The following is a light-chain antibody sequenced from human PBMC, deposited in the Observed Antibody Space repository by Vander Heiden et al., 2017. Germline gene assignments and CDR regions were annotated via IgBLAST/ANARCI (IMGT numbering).Light chain of an antibody. CDR3: CSYAGSYTYV. CDR1: SSDVGGYNY. CDR2: DVS. Sequence: QSALTPPRSVYGSPGQSVTISCIGTSSDVGGYNYVSWYQQHPGKAPKLMIYDVSKRPAGVPDRFSGSRSGNSASLTISGLQAEDEADYYCCSYAGSYTYVFGTGTKVTVL. V-gene: IGLV2-11*01. J-gene: IGLJ1*01.